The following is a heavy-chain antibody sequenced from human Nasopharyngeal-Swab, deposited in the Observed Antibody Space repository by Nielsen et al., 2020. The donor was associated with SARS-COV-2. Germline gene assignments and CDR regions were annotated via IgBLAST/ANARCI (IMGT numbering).Heavy chain of an antibody. D-gene: IGHD4-17*01. Sequence: GESLKISCAASGFTFSNAWMNWVRQAPGKGLEWAGRIKSKTDGGTTDYAAPVKGRFTISRDDSKNTLYLQMNSLKTEDTAVYYCTTEYGDYNYYYYYVMDVWGQGTTVTVSS. CDR3: TTEYGDYNYYYYYVMDV. CDR2: IKSKTDGGTT. V-gene: IGHV3-15*01. CDR1: GFTFSNAW. J-gene: IGHJ6*02.